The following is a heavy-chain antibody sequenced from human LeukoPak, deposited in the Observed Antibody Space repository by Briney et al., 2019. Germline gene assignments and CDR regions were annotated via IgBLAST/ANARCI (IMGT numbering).Heavy chain of an antibody. CDR3: ATETYYDAYDY. J-gene: IGHJ4*02. Sequence: GASVKVSCKASGYTFSSYDIIWVRQATGQGLEWMGWINLNSGNTGYAQKFQGRVTMTRNTSISTAYMELSSLRAEDTATYYCATETYYDAYDYWGQGTLVTVSS. CDR2: INLNSGNT. V-gene: IGHV1-8*01. D-gene: IGHD3-3*01. CDR1: GYTFSSYD.